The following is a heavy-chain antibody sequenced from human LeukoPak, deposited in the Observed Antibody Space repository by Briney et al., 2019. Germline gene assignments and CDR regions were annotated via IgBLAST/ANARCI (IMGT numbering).Heavy chain of an antibody. J-gene: IGHJ4*02. CDR3: AKGSGEWLIPDPIDY. CDR2: ISWNSGSI. Sequence: PGRSLRLSCAASGFTFDDYAKHWVRQAPGKGLEWVSGISWNSGSIGYADSVKGRFTISRDNAKNSLYLQMNSLRAEDMALYYCAKGSGEWLIPDPIDYWGQGTLVTVSS. D-gene: IGHD6-19*01. CDR1: GFTFDDYA. V-gene: IGHV3-9*03.